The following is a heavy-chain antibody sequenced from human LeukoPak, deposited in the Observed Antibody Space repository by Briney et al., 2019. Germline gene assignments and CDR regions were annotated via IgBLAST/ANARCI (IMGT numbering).Heavy chain of an antibody. D-gene: IGHD3-10*01. CDR1: GGSISSYY. V-gene: IGHV4-59*01. CDR3: ARARWGGYGL. CDR2: IYYSGST. J-gene: IGHJ4*02. Sequence: SETLSLSCTVSGGSISSYYWSWIRQPPGKGLEWIWDIYYSGSTNYKPSLKSRVTISVDTSKNQLSLKLSSVTAADTAVYYCARARWGGYGLWGQGTLVTVSS.